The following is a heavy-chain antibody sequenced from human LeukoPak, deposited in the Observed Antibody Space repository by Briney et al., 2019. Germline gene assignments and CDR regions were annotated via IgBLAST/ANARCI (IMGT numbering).Heavy chain of an antibody. D-gene: IGHD2-15*01. CDR3: ARARIGVDPFDY. J-gene: IGHJ4*02. CDR2: IYYSGST. V-gene: IGHV4-59*01. Sequence: PSETLSLTCTVSGGSISSYYWSWIRQPPGKGLEWIGYIYYSGSTNYNPSLKSRVTISVDTSKNQFSLKLSSVTAADTAVYYCARARIGVDPFDYWGQGTLVTVSS. CDR1: GGSISSYY.